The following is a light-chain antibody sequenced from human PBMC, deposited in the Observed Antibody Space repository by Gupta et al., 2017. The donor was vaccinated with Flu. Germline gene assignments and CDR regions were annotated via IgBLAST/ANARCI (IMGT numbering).Light chain of an antibody. CDR1: SGSVSSTNT. Sequence: QTVVTQEPSFSVSPGGTVTLTCGLSSGSVSSTNTPSWYQQTPGQAPRTLIYSTNTRSSGVPDRFSGSIVGNKAALTITGAQADDESDYYCVLHVGSGMWVFGGGTKVTVL. V-gene: IGLV8-61*01. CDR2: STN. CDR3: VLHVGSGMWV. J-gene: IGLJ3*02.